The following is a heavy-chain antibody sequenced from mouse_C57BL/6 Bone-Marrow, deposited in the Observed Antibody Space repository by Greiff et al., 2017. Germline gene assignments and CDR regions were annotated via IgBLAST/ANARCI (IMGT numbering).Heavy chain of an antibody. D-gene: IGHD1-1*01. CDR3: TSPIITTEYFDY. CDR1: GFNIKDYY. J-gene: IGHJ2*01. Sequence: EVQLQESGAELVRPGASVKLSCTASGFNIKDYYMHWVKQRPEQGLEWIGRIDPEDGDTEYAPKFQGKATMTAEPSSNTAYLQLSSLTSEATAVYYCTSPIITTEYFDYWGQGTTLTVSS. V-gene: IGHV14-1*01. CDR2: IDPEDGDT.